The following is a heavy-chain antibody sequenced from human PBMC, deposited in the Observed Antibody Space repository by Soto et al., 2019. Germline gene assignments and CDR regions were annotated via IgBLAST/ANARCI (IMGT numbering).Heavy chain of an antibody. CDR1: GDSFTSYW. CDR2: IYPRDSDT. CDR3: ARQSPTVTTATFYYYGLDV. D-gene: IGHD4-4*01. V-gene: IGHV5-51*01. J-gene: IGHJ6*02. Sequence: GESLKISCKGCGDSFTSYWIGWVRQMPGEGLAWMGIIYPRDSDTKYSPSFQGQVTISADKSIRTAYLQWSSLKASDTAMYFCARQSPTVTTATFYYYGLDVWGQGTTVTSP.